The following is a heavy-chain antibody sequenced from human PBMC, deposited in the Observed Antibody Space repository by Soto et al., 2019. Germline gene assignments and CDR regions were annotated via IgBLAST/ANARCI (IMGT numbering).Heavy chain of an antibody. Sequence: PSETLSRTCPVSCGSSRSYYCSWIRQPPGKGLEWIGYIYYSGSTNYNPSLKSRVTISVDTSKNQFSLKLSSVTAADTAVYYCERLTSVDAIDYWGQGTMVTVSS. CDR1: CGSSRSYY. CDR3: ERLTSVDAIDY. V-gene: IGHV4-59*01. CDR2: IYYSGST. J-gene: IGHJ4*02. D-gene: IGHD5-12*01.